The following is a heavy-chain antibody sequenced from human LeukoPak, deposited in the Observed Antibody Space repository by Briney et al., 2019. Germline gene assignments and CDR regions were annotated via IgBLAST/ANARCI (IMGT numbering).Heavy chain of an antibody. CDR1: GGSFSGYY. D-gene: IGHD2-2*01. V-gene: IGHV4-34*01. CDR3: ARFVVVPAAIPFDY. Sequence: LSETLSLTCAVYGGSFSGYYWSWIRQPPGKGLEWIGEINHSGSTNYNPSLKSRVTISVDTSKNQFSLKLSSVTAADTAVYYCARFVVVPAAIPFDYWGQGTLVTVSS. J-gene: IGHJ4*02. CDR2: INHSGST.